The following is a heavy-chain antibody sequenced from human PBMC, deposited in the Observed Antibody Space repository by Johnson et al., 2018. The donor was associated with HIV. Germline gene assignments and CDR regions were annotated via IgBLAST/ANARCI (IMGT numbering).Heavy chain of an antibody. CDR2: IWSDGTNT. Sequence: QVQLVESGGGVVQPGRSLRLSCVASGYSIRNSAMHWVRQAPGKGLEWVAIIWSDGTNTYYADSVKGRFTISRDNSKNTLYLQMTSLRAEDTAVYYCNAYNDGFDIWGQGTVVTVSS. V-gene: IGHV3-33*01. J-gene: IGHJ3*02. D-gene: IGHD1-14*01. CDR1: GYSIRNSA. CDR3: NAYNDGFDI.